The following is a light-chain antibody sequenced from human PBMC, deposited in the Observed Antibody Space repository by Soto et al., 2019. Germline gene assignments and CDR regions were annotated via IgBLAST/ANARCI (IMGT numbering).Light chain of an antibody. CDR2: GAS. CDR1: QSVSSSY. V-gene: IGKV3-20*01. J-gene: IGKJ5*01. Sequence: EIVLTQSPGTLSLSPGERATLSCRASQSVSSSYLAWYQQKPGQAPRLLIYGASSRATGIPDWFSGSGSGTHFTLTSSRLEPEDFAVYYCRQYDSSPITFGQGTRLEIK. CDR3: RQYDSSPIT.